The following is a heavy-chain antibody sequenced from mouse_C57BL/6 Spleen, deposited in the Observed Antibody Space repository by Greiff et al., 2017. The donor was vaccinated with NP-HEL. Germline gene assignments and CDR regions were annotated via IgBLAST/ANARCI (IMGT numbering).Heavy chain of an antibody. J-gene: IGHJ2*01. V-gene: IGHV1-84*01. CDR1: VYTFPDYY. CDR3: ARAKGKGRGYYFDY. Sequence: QVKLQQSGPELVKPGASVKISCKASVYTFPDYYINWVKQRPGQGLEWIGWIYPGSGNTKYNEKFKGKATLTVDKSSSTAYMQLSSLTSEDSAVYFCARAKGKGRGYYFDYWGQGTTLTVSS. CDR2: IYPGSGNT. D-gene: IGHD1-3*01.